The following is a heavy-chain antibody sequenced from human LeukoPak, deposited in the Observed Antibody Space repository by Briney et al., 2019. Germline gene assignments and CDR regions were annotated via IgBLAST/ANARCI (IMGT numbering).Heavy chain of an antibody. CDR2: IYYSGST. J-gene: IGHJ3*02. CDR1: GGSISSHY. V-gene: IGHV4-59*11. CDR3: ARDLGWFDAFDT. Sequence: SETLSLTCTVSGGSISSHYWSWIRQPPGKGLEWIGYIYYSGSTNYNPSLKSRVTISVDTSKNQFSLKLSSVTAADTAVYYCARDLGWFDAFDTWGQGTMVTVSS. D-gene: IGHD3-10*01.